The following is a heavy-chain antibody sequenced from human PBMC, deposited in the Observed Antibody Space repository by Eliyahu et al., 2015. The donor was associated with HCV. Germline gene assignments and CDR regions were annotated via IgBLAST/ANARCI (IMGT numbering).Heavy chain of an antibody. CDR2: ISGSGGST. J-gene: IGHJ4*02. CDR3: AKATYNIYYFDY. CDR1: GFXFSSXA. D-gene: IGHD1-1*01. V-gene: IGHV3-23*01. Sequence: EVQLLESGGGLVQPGGSLRXXXAASGFXFSSXAMXWVRQXPGKGLEWVSAISGSGGSTYYADSVKGRFTISRDNSKNTLYLQMNSLRAEDTAVYYCAKATYNIYYFDYWGQGTLVTVSS.